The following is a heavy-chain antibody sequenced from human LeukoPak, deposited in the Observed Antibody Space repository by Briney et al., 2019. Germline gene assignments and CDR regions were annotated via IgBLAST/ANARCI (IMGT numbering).Heavy chain of an antibody. D-gene: IGHD2-21*01. J-gene: IGHJ3*02. Sequence: GGSLRLSCAASGFTFSSYSMNWVRQAPGKGLEWVSSISSSRYIYYADSVKGRFTISRDNAKNSLYLQMNSLRAEDTAVYYCARDRVRKNAFDIWGQGTMVTVSS. CDR1: GFTFSSYS. CDR2: ISSSRYI. V-gene: IGHV3-21*01. CDR3: ARDRVRKNAFDI.